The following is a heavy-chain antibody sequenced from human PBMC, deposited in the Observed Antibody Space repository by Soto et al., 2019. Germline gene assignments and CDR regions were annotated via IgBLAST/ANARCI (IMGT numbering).Heavy chain of an antibody. CDR3: ARGRGDGYNFFDY. D-gene: IGHD5-12*01. CDR1: GGSFSGHY. Sequence: PSETLSLTCAVYGGSFSGHYWSWIRQPPGKGLEWIGEINHSGSTNYNPSLKSRVTISVDTSKNQFSLKLSSVTAADTAVYYCARGRGDGYNFFDYWGQGTLVTVSS. CDR2: INHSGST. V-gene: IGHV4-34*01. J-gene: IGHJ4*02.